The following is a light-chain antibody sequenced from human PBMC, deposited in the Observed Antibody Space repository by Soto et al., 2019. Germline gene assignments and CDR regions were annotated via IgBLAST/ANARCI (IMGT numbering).Light chain of an antibody. Sequence: ETVLTQSPGTLSLSPGESATLSCRAGQSVSSSYLAWYQQKPGQAPRLLIYGASSRATGIPDRFSGSGSGTDFTLTISRLEPEEFAVYYCQHYGRSPPSWTFGQGTKVEIK. V-gene: IGKV3-20*01. CDR1: QSVSSSY. CDR2: GAS. CDR3: QHYGRSPPSWT. J-gene: IGKJ1*01.